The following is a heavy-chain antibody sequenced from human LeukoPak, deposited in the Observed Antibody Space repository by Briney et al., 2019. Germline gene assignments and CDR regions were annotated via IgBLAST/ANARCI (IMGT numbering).Heavy chain of an antibody. CDR2: FYNSGSS. D-gene: IGHD3-16*01. V-gene: IGHV4-59*01. Sequence: PSETLSLTCTVSGGSISDYYRGWIRQPPGEGLEWIGYFYNSGSSTYNPSLKSRVTISADTSKNQFSLKLNSVTAADTAVYYCTRGAGWLIDYWGQGILVTVSS. CDR3: TRGAGWLIDY. CDR1: GGSISDYY. J-gene: IGHJ4*02.